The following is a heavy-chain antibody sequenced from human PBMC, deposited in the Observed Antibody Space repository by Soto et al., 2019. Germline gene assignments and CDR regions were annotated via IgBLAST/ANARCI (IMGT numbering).Heavy chain of an antibody. Sequence: QVQLVESGGGVVQPGRSLRLSCAASGFTFSSYGMHWVRQAPGKGLEWVAVISYDGSNKYYADSVKGRFTISRDNSKNTLYLQXXXLRAXDTAVYYCAKDLEGXXXXWGQXTXXXXS. J-gene: IGHJ4*02. CDR2: ISYDGSNK. V-gene: IGHV3-30*18. CDR1: GFTFSSYG. CDR3: AKDLEGXXXX.